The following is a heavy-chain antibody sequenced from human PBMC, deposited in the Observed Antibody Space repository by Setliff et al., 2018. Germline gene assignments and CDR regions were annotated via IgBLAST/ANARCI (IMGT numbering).Heavy chain of an antibody. V-gene: IGHV3-15*01. CDR1: GFTFTSYA. CDR3: TTSPISSGWHSNFDL. D-gene: IGHD6-19*01. CDR2: IKRITDSGTT. Sequence: PGGSLRLSCAASGFTFTSYAMRWVRQAPGKGLEWVGRIKRITDSGTTDHAAPVKGRFTVSRDDSISTLYLQMNSLKTEDTAVYYCTTSPISSGWHSNFDLWGRGTLVTVSS. J-gene: IGHJ2*01.